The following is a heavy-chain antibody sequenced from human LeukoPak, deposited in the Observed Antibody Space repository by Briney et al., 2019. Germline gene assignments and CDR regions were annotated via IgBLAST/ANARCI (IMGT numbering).Heavy chain of an antibody. D-gene: IGHD5-18*01. Sequence: PGGSLRLSCAASGFTVSSNYMSWVRQAPGKGLEWVSVIYSGGSTYYADSVKGRFTISRYNSKNTLYLQMNSLRAEDTAVYYCARVNSYGYSYYYHYYMDVWGKGTTVTVSS. CDR2: IYSGGST. CDR3: ARVNSYGYSYYYHYYMDV. CDR1: GFTVSSNY. J-gene: IGHJ6*03. V-gene: IGHV3-53*01.